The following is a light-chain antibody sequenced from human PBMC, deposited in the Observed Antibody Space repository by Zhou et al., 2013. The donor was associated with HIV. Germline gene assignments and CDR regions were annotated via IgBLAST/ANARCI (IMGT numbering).Light chain of an antibody. J-gene: IGKJ4*01. CDR3: QQYKTVPLT. V-gene: IGKV1-39*01. Sequence: DIQMAQSPSSLSASVGDRVTITCRASQSISSYLNWIQQKSGKAPKLLIYAASNLQSGVPSRFSGSGSGTEFSLTITALQPDDFATYFCQQYKTVPLTFGGGTRV. CDR1: QSISSY. CDR2: AAS.